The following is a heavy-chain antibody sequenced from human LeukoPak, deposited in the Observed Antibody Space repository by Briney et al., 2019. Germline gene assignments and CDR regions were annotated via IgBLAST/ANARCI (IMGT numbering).Heavy chain of an antibody. CDR2: ISYDGSNI. Sequence: GRSLRLSCEASGFTFSHYAMHWVRQSPGKGLEWVALISYDGSNIQYADSVKGRFTISRDNSKNTLYLQMNTLRTEDTALYYCARDRAAAPWGYFDYWGQGTLVTVSS. D-gene: IGHD6-13*01. CDR3: ARDRAAAPWGYFDY. V-gene: IGHV3-30-3*01. CDR1: GFTFSHYA. J-gene: IGHJ4*02.